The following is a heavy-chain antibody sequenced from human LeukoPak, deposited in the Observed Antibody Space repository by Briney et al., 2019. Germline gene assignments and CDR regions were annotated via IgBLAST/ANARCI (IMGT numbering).Heavy chain of an antibody. CDR1: GGSFSTDYYY. Sequence: SETLSLTCTVSGGSFSTDYYYWSWIRQPAGRGLEWIGRIYSSGTTKYNPSLKSRVTISIDMSKNQFSLKLSSVTAADTAVYYCARGNYHFDYWGQGTLVTVSS. CDR2: IYSSGTT. D-gene: IGHD4-11*01. J-gene: IGHJ4*02. CDR3: ARGNYHFDY. V-gene: IGHV4-61*02.